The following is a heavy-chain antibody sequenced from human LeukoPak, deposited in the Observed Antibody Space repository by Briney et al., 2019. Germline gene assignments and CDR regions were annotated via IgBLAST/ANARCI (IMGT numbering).Heavy chain of an antibody. D-gene: IGHD3-10*01. CDR2: IYYSGST. Sequence: SETLSLTCTVSGGSITSISHYWGWVRQPPGKGLEWIGSIYYSGSTYYNPSLKSRVTISIDTSKNQFSLKLSSVTAADTAVYYCARTKLLWFGESDYWGQGTLVTVSS. CDR3: ARTKLLWFGESDY. V-gene: IGHV4-39*01. J-gene: IGHJ4*02. CDR1: GGSITSISHY.